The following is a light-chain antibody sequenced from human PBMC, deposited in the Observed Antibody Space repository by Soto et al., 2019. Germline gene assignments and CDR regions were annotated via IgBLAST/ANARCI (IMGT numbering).Light chain of an antibody. CDR2: DVS. CDR3: CSYAGSYV. CDR1: SSDVGGYNY. Sequence: QSVLTQPRSVSGSPGQSVTISCTGTSSDVGGYNYVSWYQQHPGKAPKLMIYDVSKRPSGVPDRFSGSKSGNSASLTISGFQAEDEADYYCCSYAGSYVFGTGTQLTVL. V-gene: IGLV2-11*01. J-gene: IGLJ7*01.